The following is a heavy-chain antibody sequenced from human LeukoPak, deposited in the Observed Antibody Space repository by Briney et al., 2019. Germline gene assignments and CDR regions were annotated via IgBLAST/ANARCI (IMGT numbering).Heavy chain of an antibody. CDR1: GFTFSSYS. V-gene: IGHV3-48*02. J-gene: IGHJ4*02. D-gene: IGHD3-22*01. CDR3: ARDGIDSSGYYFDY. CDR2: ISSSSSTK. Sequence: GGSLRLSCAASGFTFSSYSMHWVRQAPGKGLEWVSYISSSSSTKYYADSVKGRFTISRDNAKNSLYLQMNSLRDEDTAVYYCARDGIDSSGYYFDYWGQGTLVTVPS.